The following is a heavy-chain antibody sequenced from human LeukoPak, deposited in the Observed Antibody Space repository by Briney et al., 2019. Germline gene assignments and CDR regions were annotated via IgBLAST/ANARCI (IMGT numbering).Heavy chain of an antibody. Sequence: PSETLSLTCTVSGGSISSYYWSWIRQPPGKGLEWIGYLYYSGSTNYNPSLKSRVTISVDTSKNHFSLKLSSVTAADTAVYYCARDRAVAAADAFDIWGQGTMVTVSS. J-gene: IGHJ3*02. CDR2: LYYSGST. CDR3: ARDRAVAAADAFDI. D-gene: IGHD6-19*01. V-gene: IGHV4-59*01. CDR1: GGSISSYY.